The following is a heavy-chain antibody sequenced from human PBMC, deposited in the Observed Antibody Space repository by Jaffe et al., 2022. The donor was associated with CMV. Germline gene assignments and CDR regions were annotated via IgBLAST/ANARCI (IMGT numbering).Heavy chain of an antibody. J-gene: IGHJ6*02. Sequence: QVQLQESGPGLVKPSETLSLTCTVSGGSISSYYWSWIRQPPGKGLEWIGYIYYSGSTNYNPSLKSRVTISVDTSKNQFSLKLSSVTAADTAVYYCARVRIWGSETGYYYYYYGMDVWGQGTTVTVSS. CDR3: ARVRIWGSETGYYYYYYGMDV. D-gene: IGHD3-10*01. CDR1: GGSISSYY. V-gene: IGHV4-59*01. CDR2: IYYSGST.